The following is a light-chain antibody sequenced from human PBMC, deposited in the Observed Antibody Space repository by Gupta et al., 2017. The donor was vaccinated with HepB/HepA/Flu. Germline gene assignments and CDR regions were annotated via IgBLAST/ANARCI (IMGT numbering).Light chain of an antibody. CDR3: QAWDSTTAV. V-gene: IGLV3-1*01. Sequence: SYELTQPPSVSVSPGQTASITCSGDKLGDKYASWYQQRPGQSPVLVIYQDNKRPSGSPERFSGSNSGNTATLXIXGTQPMXEADYYCQAWDSTTAVFGTGTKVTVL. CDR2: QDN. J-gene: IGLJ1*01. CDR1: KLGDKY.